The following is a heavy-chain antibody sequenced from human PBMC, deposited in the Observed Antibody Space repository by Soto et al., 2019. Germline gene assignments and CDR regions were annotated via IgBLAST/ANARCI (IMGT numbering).Heavy chain of an antibody. D-gene: IGHD6-19*01. CDR2: INPSGGST. V-gene: IGHV1-46*01. CDR3: ARAFEQWLAQTYYYGMDV. Sequence: GASVKVSCKASGYTFTSYYMHWVRQAPGQGLEWMGIINPSGGSTSYAQKFQGRVTMTRDTSTSTVYMELSSLRSEDTAVYYCARAFEQWLAQTYYYGMDVWGQGTTVTVSS. J-gene: IGHJ6*02. CDR1: GYTFTSYY.